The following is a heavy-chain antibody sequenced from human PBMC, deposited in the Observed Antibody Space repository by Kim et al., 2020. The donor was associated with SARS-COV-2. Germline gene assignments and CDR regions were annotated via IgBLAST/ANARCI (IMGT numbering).Heavy chain of an antibody. CDR3: ARLAPPGIAAAGTYPPLLESPNYYYYYGMDV. CDR2: IYYSGST. V-gene: IGHV4-39*01. D-gene: IGHD6-13*01. Sequence: SETLSLTCTVSGGSISSSSYYWGWIRQPPGKGLEWIGSIYYSGSTYYNPSLKSRVTISVDTSKNQFSLKLSSVTAADTAVYYCARLAPPGIAAAGTYPPLLESPNYYYYYGMDVWGQGTTVTVSS. J-gene: IGHJ6*02. CDR1: GGSISSSSYY.